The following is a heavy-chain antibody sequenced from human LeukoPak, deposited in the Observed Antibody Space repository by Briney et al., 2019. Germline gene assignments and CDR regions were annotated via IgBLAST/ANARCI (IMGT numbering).Heavy chain of an antibody. CDR2: INHSGST. V-gene: IGHV4-39*07. D-gene: IGHD6-13*01. CDR1: GGSISSSSYY. J-gene: IGHJ6*03. Sequence: SETLSLTCTVSGGSISSSSYYWSWIRQPPGKGLEWIGEINHSGSTNYNPSLKSRVTISVGTSKNQFSLKLSSVTAADTAVYYCARVQKAPGYSGSWYSYYYYYMDVWGKGTTVTVSS. CDR3: ARVQKAPGYSGSWYSYYYYYMDV.